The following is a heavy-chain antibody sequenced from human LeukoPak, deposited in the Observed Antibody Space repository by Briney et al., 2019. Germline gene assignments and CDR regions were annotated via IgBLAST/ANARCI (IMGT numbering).Heavy chain of an antibody. V-gene: IGHV4-34*01. CDR1: GGSFSGCY. CDR2: INHSGST. J-gene: IGHJ4*02. Sequence: SETLSLSCAVYGGSFSGCYWSWIRQPPGKGLEWIGEINHSGSTNYNPSLKSRVTISVDTSKNQFSLKLSSVTAADTAVYYCASLHRAGYCSSTSCQTGAFDYWGQGTLVTVSS. CDR3: ASLHRAGYCSSTSCQTGAFDY. D-gene: IGHD2-2*01.